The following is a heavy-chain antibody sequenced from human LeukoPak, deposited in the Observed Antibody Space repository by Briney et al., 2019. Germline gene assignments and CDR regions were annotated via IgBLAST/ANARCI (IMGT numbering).Heavy chain of an antibody. Sequence: GGSLRLSCAASGCTCSSYSMNWVRQAPGNGLELVSSISSSSSYIYYADSVKGRFTISRDNAKNSLYLQMNSLRAEDTAVYYCARDYPSPVRITMVRGVFDYWGQGTLVTVSS. CDR1: GCTCSSYS. J-gene: IGHJ4*02. CDR3: ARDYPSPVRITMVRGVFDY. V-gene: IGHV3-21*01. CDR2: ISSSSSYI. D-gene: IGHD3-10*01.